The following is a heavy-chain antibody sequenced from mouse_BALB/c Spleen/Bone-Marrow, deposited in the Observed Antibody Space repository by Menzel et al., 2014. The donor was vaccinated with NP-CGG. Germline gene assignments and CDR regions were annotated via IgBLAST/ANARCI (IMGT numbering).Heavy chain of an antibody. V-gene: IGHV5-9-2*01. CDR3: ARHAYYDQTEVSFVY. J-gene: IGHJ3*01. CDR1: GFSFSNYG. CDR2: ISGDGRYT. D-gene: IGHD2-4*01. Sequence: EVQLQQSGGGLVKSGGSLKLSCAASGFSFSNYGMSWVRQTPEKRLEWVATISGDGRYTFYSDSVKGRFTISRDNAKNNLYLQLSSLRSEDTALYYCARHAYYDQTEVSFVYWGQGTLVTGSA.